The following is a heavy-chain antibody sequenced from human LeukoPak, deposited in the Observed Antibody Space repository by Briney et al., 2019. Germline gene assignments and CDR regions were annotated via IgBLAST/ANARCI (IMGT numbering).Heavy chain of an antibody. J-gene: IGHJ4*02. D-gene: IGHD2-8*01. V-gene: IGHV3-21*01. CDR1: GFTFSSYS. CDR2: ISSSSSYI. CDR3: ARDKGYCTNGVCYREIYYFNY. Sequence: GGSLRLSCAASGFTFSSYSMNWVRQAPGKGLEWVSSISSSSSYICYADSVKGRFTISRDNAKNSLYLQMNSLRAEDTAVYYCARDKGYCTNGVCYREIYYFNYWGQGTLVTVSS.